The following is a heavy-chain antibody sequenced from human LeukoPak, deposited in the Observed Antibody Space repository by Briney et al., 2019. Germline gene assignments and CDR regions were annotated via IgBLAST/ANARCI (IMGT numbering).Heavy chain of an antibody. CDR2: INANSGGT. CDR1: GYTFTSYY. CDR3: ARDVSSTHKWEFDY. V-gene: IGHV1-2*06. J-gene: IGHJ4*02. D-gene: IGHD1-26*01. Sequence: ASVKVSCMASGYTFTSYYMHWVRQAPGQGLEWMGRINANSGGTEYEQKFQGRVTMNRDTSISTAYVEVNWLRSDDTAIYYCARDVSSTHKWEFDYWGQGTLVTVSS.